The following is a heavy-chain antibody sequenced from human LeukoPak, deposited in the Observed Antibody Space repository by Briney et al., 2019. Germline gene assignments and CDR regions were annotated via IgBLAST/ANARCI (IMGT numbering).Heavy chain of an antibody. D-gene: IGHD6-19*01. CDR3: ARVMYGSGWNDY. CDR1: GFTFSSYS. Sequence: PGGSLRLSCAASGFTFSSYSMNWVRQAPGKGLEWVSSISSSSSYIYYADSVKGRFTISRDNAKNSLYLQMNSLRAEDTAVYYCARVMYGSGWNDYWGQGTLVTVSS. CDR2: ISSSSSYI. V-gene: IGHV3-21*01. J-gene: IGHJ4*02.